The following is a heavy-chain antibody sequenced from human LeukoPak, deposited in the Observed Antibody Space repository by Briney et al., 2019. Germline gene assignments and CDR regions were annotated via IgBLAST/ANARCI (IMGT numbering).Heavy chain of an antibody. J-gene: IGHJ6*02. Sequence: EASVKVSCKASGYTFTSYGISWVRQAPGQGLEWMGWISAYNGNTNYAQKLQGRVTMTTDTSTSTAYMELRSLRSDETGVYYCAREEISQIQLEGGGTLYNYYYYGMDVWGQGTTVTVSS. CDR2: ISAYNGNT. V-gene: IGHV1-18*01. D-gene: IGHD5-18*01. CDR1: GYTFTSYG. CDR3: AREEISQIQLEGGGTLYNYYYYGMDV.